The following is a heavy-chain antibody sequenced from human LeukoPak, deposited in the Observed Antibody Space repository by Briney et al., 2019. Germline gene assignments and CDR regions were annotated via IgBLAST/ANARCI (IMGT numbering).Heavy chain of an antibody. V-gene: IGHV3-30*04. CDR3: ARVLYSSGWYGLFDY. CDR2: ISYDGRNK. J-gene: IGHJ4*02. Sequence: GGSLRLSCAASGLTFDTYAMHWVRQAPGKGLEWVAVISYDGRNKYYADSVKGRFTISRDNSKNTLYLQVNSLRTEDTAVYYCARVLYSSGWYGLFDYWGQGTLVTVSS. CDR1: GLTFDTYA. D-gene: IGHD6-19*01.